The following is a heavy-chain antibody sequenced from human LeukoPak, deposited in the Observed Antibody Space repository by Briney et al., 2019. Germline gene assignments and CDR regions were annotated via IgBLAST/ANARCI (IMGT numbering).Heavy chain of an antibody. D-gene: IGHD3-22*01. CDR2: ISISGGTT. CDR1: AFAFSNHA. Sequence: GGSLRLSCTASAFAFSNHAMSWVRQAPGKGLEWVSSISISGGTTYYTDSVKGRFTISRENSKNTLYLQMNSLRAEDTAVYYCARGYGYYDSSGYQYTAPFDYWGQGTLVTVSS. CDR3: ARGYGYYDSSGYQYTAPFDY. V-gene: IGHV3-23*01. J-gene: IGHJ4*02.